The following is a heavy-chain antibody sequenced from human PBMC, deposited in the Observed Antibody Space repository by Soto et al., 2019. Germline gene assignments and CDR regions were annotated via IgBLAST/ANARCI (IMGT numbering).Heavy chain of an antibody. CDR3: AREKSGSPGDY. CDR1: CASIISYY. J-gene: IGHJ4*02. V-gene: IGHV4-59*01. D-gene: IGHD3-10*01. Sequence: SETLSLTCTFSCASIISYYWSWIRQPPGAGLEWIAYIYHNGNTNYNPSLMNRVTISLDTSRYQFSLSLSSVTAADTAVYYCAREKSGSPGDYWGQGVLVTVSS. CDR2: IYHNGNT.